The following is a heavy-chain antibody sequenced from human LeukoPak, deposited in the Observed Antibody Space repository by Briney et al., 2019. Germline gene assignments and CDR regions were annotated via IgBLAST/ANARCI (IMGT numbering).Heavy chain of an antibody. J-gene: IGHJ4*02. V-gene: IGHV4-31*03. D-gene: IGHD3-22*01. CDR3: ARAVPSYYYDSSGYRYFDY. CDR2: IYYSGST. Sequence: SETLSLTCTVSGRSISSGGYYWSWIRQHPGKGLEWIGYIYYSGSTYYNPSLKSRVTISVDTSKNQFSLKLSSVTAADTAVYYCARAVPSYYYDSSGYRYFDYWGQGTLVTVSS. CDR1: GRSISSGGYY.